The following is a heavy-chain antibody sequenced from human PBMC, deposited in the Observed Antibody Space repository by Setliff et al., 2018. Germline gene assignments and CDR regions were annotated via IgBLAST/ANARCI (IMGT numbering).Heavy chain of an antibody. CDR1: GYTFTRYA. Sequence: GASVKVSCKASGYTFTRYAMNWVRQAPGQGLKWMGWINTNTGNPTYAQGFTGRFVFSLDTSVSTAYLQISSLKAEDTAVYYCARDSSGWSGFSRLVGVYYYYMDVWGKGTTVTVSS. CDR2: INTNTGNP. J-gene: IGHJ6*03. CDR3: ARDSSGWSGFSRLVGVYYYYMDV. D-gene: IGHD6-19*01. V-gene: IGHV7-4-1*02.